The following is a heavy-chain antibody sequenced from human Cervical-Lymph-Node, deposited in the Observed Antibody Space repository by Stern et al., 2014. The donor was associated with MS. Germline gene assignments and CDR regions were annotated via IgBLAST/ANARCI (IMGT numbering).Heavy chain of an antibody. CDR3: ASSYCSSTSCRDYYGMDV. CDR1: GYTFTSYG. D-gene: IGHD2-2*01. V-gene: IGHV1-18*01. J-gene: IGHJ6*02. CDR2: ISAYNGNT. Sequence: EQLVQSGAEVKKPGASVKVSCKASGYTFTSYGISWVRQAPGQGLEWMGWISAYNGNTNYAQKLQGRVTMTTDTSTSTAYMELRSLRSDDTAVYYCASSYCSSTSCRDYYGMDVWGQGTTVTVSS.